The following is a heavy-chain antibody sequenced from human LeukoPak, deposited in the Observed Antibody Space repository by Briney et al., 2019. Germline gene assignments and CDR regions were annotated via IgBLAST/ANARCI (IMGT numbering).Heavy chain of an antibody. Sequence: SETLSLTCTVSGGSISSYYWSWIRQPPGKGLEWIGYIYYTGSTNYNPSLKSRVTISVDTSKNQFSLELSSVTAADTAVYYCARVGFGNTPHPIDYWGQGTLVTVSS. CDR3: ARVGFGNTPHPIDY. CDR2: IYYTGST. V-gene: IGHV4-59*01. J-gene: IGHJ4*02. CDR1: GGSISSYY. D-gene: IGHD4-23*01.